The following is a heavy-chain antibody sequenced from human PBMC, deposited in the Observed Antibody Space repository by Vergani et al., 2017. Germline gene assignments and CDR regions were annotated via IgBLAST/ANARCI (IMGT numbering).Heavy chain of an antibody. CDR3: ASGEHIVVVPAAPYYYYYMDV. Sequence: QVQLVQSGAEVKKPGSSVKVSCKASGGTFSSYAISWVRQAPGQGLEWMGGIIPIVGTANYAQTFQGRVTITADESTSTAYMELSSLRSEDTAVYYCASGEHIVVVPAAPYYYYYMDVWGKGTTVTVSS. CDR2: IIPIVGTA. D-gene: IGHD2-2*01. J-gene: IGHJ6*03. V-gene: IGHV1-69*01. CDR1: GGTFSSYA.